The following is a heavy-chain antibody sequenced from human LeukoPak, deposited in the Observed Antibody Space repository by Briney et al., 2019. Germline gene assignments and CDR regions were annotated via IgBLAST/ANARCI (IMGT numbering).Heavy chain of an antibody. CDR3: ARGGGDGYNHDYYYGMDV. J-gene: IGHJ6*02. V-gene: IGHV1-2*06. CDR1: GYTFTGYY. Sequence: ASVKVSCKASGYTFTGYYMHWVRQAPGQGLEWMGRINPNSGGTNYAQKFQGRVTMTRDTSISTAYMELSRLRSDDTAVYYCARGGGDGYNHDYYYGMDVWGQGTTVTVSS. CDR2: INPNSGGT. D-gene: IGHD5-24*01.